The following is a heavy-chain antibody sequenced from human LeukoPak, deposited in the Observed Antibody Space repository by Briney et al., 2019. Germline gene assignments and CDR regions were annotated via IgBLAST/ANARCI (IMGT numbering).Heavy chain of an antibody. J-gene: IGHJ5*02. CDR2: IIPILGIA. V-gene: IGHV1-69*04. CDR3: ARDPVVAVNWFDP. D-gene: IGHD3-22*01. CDR1: GGTFSSYA. Sequence: GASVNVSCKASGGTFSSYAISWVRQATGQGLERMGRIIPILGIANYAQKFQGRVTITADKSTSTAYMELSSLRSEDTAVYYCARDPVVAVNWFDPWGQGTLVTVSS.